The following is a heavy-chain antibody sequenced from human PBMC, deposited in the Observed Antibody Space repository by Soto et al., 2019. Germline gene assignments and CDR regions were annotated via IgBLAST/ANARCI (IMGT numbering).Heavy chain of an antibody. CDR3: ARSDGRY. CDR2: IYYSGST. J-gene: IGHJ4*02. Sequence: SETLSLTCTVSGGSISSYYWSWIRQPPGKGLEWIGYIYYSGSTNYNPSLKSRVTISVDTSKNQFSLKLSSVTAAGTAVYYCARSDGRYWGRGTLVTVSS. CDR1: GGSISSYY. V-gene: IGHV4-59*01.